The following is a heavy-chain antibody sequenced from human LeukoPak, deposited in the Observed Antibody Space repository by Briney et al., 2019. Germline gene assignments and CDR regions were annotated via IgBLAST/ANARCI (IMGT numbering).Heavy chain of an antibody. J-gene: IGHJ4*02. CDR1: GYTFTSYG. Sequence: ASLKVSCKASGYTFTSYGISGGRQGPGERGERMGWISTYDGNTNSAQTLQGRVTITTDTSTSTAYMELRSLRSDDTAVYCCARDQWELPRRPADYWGQGTLVTVSS. D-gene: IGHD1-26*01. CDR2: ISTYDGNT. CDR3: ARDQWELPRRPADY. V-gene: IGHV1-18*01.